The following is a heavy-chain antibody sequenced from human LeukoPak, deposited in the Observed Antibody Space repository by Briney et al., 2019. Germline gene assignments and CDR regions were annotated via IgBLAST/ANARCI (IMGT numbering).Heavy chain of an antibody. CDR2: INPNSGGT. CDR3: ATYYYDSSGYYYIDY. Sequence: ASVKVSCKASGYTFTGYYMHWVRQAPGQGLEWMGWINPNSGGTNYAQEFQGRVTMTRDTSISTAYMELSRLRSDDTAVYYCATYYYDSSGYYYIDYWGQGTLVTVSS. CDR1: GYTFTGYY. V-gene: IGHV1-2*02. D-gene: IGHD3-22*01. J-gene: IGHJ4*02.